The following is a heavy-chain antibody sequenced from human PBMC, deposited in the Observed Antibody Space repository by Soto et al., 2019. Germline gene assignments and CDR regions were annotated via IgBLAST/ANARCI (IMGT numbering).Heavy chain of an antibody. J-gene: IGHJ6*02. Sequence: GASVKVSCKASGYTFTSYYMHWVRQAPGQGLEWMGIINPSGGSTSYAQKFQGRVTMTRDTSTSTVYMELSSLRPEDTAVYYCARSINSAAAGYGMDVWGQGTTVTVSS. CDR2: INPSGGST. CDR1: GYTFTSYY. D-gene: IGHD6-13*01. CDR3: ARSINSAAAGYGMDV. V-gene: IGHV1-46*01.